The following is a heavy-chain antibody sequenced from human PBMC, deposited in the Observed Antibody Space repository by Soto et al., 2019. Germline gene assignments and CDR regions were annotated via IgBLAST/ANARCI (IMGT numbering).Heavy chain of an antibody. D-gene: IGHD2-8*02. CDR1: GFTFRRDW. CDR3: VRAAMTGTEGLGD. Sequence: EGQLVESGRGLVQPGGSLRLSCQVSGFTFRRDWMTWFRRAPGKGLEWLANINLDGSDKYYVDAVKGRFTISRDNAKNSLNLDLRDRRANDTAVYYCVRAAMTGTEGLGDWGQGTLVTVS. V-gene: IGHV3-7*05. CDR2: INLDGSDK. J-gene: IGHJ1*01.